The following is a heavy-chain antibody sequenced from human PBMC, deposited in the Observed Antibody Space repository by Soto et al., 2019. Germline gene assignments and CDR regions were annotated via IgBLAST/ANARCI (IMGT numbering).Heavy chain of an antibody. J-gene: IGHJ4*02. CDR3: ATQNLDH. V-gene: IGHV3-23*01. CDR2: IRSSEGST. Sequence: GGSLRLSCAASGFMISVYAMSWVRQAPGKGLEWVSTIRSSEGSTYYRDSVKGRFTISRDTSKNTLFLQMNSLRAEDTAVYDCATQNLDHWGLGSLVTVSS. CDR1: GFMISVYA.